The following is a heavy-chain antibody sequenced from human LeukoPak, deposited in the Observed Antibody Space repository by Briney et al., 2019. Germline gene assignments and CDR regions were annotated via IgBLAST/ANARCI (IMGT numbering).Heavy chain of an antibody. CDR2: IYYTGNT. CDR3: VRHSRVVAFDY. CDR1: GGSISSDNYY. V-gene: IGHV4-61*01. J-gene: IGHJ4*02. Sequence: SETLSLTCVVSGGSISSDNYYWSWIRQPPGKGLEWIGYIYYTGNTNYNPSLKSRVTISEDTSKNQVSLELSSVTAADTAVYYCVRHSRVVAFDYWGQGNLVTVSS. D-gene: IGHD2-15*01.